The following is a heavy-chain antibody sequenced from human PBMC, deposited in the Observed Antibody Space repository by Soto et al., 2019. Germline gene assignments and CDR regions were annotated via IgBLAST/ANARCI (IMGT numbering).Heavy chain of an antibody. CDR3: AKCDSDPTGYMAV. CDR1: GFSFSSYG. D-gene: IGHD1-1*01. J-gene: IGHJ6*03. CDR2: ISYDGSNK. Sequence: QVQLVESGGGVVQPGRSLRLSCAASGFSFSSYGMHWVRQAPSKGVEWVAVISYDGSNKYYADSVKGRFTISRDNSKNTLYLQMNSLRAEDKDVYYCAKCDSDPTGYMAVWGKGTTVTVSS. V-gene: IGHV3-30*18.